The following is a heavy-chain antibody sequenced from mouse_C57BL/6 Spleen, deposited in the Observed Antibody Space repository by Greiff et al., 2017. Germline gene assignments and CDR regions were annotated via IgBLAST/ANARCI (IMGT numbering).Heavy chain of an antibody. CDR2: INPSTGGT. J-gene: IGHJ2*01. CDR3: ARGTYYSNYFDY. CDR1: GYSFTGYY. Sequence: VHVKQSGPELVKPGASVKISCKASGYSFTGYYMNWVKQSPEKSLEWIGEINPSTGGTTYNQKFKAKATLTVDKSSSTAYMQLKSLTSEDSAVYYCARGTYYSNYFDYWGQGTTLTVSS. V-gene: IGHV1-42*01. D-gene: IGHD2-5*01.